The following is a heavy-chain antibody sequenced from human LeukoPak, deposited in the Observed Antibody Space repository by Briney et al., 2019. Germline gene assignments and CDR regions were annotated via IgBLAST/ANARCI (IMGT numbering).Heavy chain of an antibody. CDR2: IIPIFGTA. CDR3: AREQLFPSGYIDY. J-gene: IGHJ4*02. D-gene: IGHD1-1*01. V-gene: IGHV1-69*01. CDR1: GGTFSSYA. Sequence: ASVKVSCKASGGTFSSYAISWVRQAPGQGLEWMGGIIPIFGTANYAQKFQGRVTITADESTSTAYMELSSLRSEDTAVYYCAREQLFPSGYIDYWGQGTLVTVSS.